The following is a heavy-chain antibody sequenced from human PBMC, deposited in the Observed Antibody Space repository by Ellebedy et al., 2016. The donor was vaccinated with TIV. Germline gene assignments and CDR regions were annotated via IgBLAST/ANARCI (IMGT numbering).Heavy chain of an antibody. Sequence: ASVKVSCXASGHIFTTYGIHWVRQAPGQRPEWMGWINTGNGNTKYSQKFQGRITITRDTSATTAYMELSGLMSEDTAVYYCAREGTYGSGQRPLDYWGQGTLVTVSS. J-gene: IGHJ4*02. V-gene: IGHV1-3*04. CDR1: GHIFTTYG. CDR3: AREGTYGSGQRPLDY. D-gene: IGHD3-10*01. CDR2: INTGNGNT.